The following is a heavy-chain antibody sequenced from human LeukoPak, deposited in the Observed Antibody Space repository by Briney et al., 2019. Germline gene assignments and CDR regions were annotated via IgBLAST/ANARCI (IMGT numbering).Heavy chain of an antibody. V-gene: IGHV3-7*01. CDR2: IKQDGSEK. J-gene: IGHJ4*02. Sequence: PGGSLRLSCAASGFTFSSYWMSWVRQAPGKGLEWVANIKQDGSEKYYVDSVKGRFTISRDNAKNSLSLQMNSLKAEDTAVYYCARDPWGDFYFDYWGQGTLVTVSS. D-gene: IGHD2-21*02. CDR3: ARDPWGDFYFDY. CDR1: GFTFSSYW.